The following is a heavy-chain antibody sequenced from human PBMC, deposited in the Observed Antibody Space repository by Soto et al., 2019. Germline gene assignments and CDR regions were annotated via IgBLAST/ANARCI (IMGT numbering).Heavy chain of an antibody. CDR3: ARGGLALMDV. CDR2: INAGNGNT. CDR1: GYSFTSYA. V-gene: IGHV1-3*01. Sequence: QVQLVQSGAEVKKPGASVKVSCKASGYSFTSYAMHWVRQAPGQRLEWMGWINAGNGNTKYSQKFQGRVTITRDTSASTAYMELSSLSSEDTVVYYCARGGLALMDVWGQGTTVTVSS. D-gene: IGHD3-16*01. J-gene: IGHJ6*02.